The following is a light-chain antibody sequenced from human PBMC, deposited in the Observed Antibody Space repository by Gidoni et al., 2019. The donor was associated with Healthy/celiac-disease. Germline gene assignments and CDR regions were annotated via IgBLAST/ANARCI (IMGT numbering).Light chain of an antibody. CDR3: QQYNSYSGIT. J-gene: IGKJ5*01. CDR2: QAS. Sequence: DIQMTQSTSTLSASVGDRVTITCRASQSISSWLAWYQQKPGKAPKLLFYQASSLESGVPSRFSGSGSGTEFTLTISSLQPDYFATYYCQQYNSYSGITFGPXTRLEIK. CDR1: QSISSW. V-gene: IGKV1-5*03.